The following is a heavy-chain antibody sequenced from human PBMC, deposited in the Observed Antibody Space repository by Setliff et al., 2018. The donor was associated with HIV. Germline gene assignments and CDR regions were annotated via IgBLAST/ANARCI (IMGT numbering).Heavy chain of an antibody. J-gene: IGHJ6*03. CDR1: GGSISGYY. CDR2: IYYSGST. CDR3: ARRGYSYVERVYYYYMDG. Sequence: SETLSLTCTVSGGSISGYYWSWIRQPPGKGLEWIAYIYYSGSTNYNPSLKSRVTISVDTSKNQFSLKLSSVTAADTAMYYCARRGYSYVERVYYYYMDGWGKGTTVTVSS. D-gene: IGHD5-18*01. V-gene: IGHV4-59*08.